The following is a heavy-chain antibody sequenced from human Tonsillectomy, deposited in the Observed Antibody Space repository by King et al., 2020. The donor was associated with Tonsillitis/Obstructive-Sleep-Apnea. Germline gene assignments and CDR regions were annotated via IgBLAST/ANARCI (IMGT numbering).Heavy chain of an antibody. J-gene: IGHJ4*02. CDR1: GFTFSTYL. D-gene: IGHD4-17*01. Sequence: VQLVESGGGVAQPGRSLRLSCAASGFTFSTYLMHWVRQAPGKGLEWVAVISYDGTNKYYADSVKGRFTISRDNSKNTLYLQVNSLRAEDTAVYYCGTEAGYGDYAFDYWGQGTLVTVSS. CDR2: ISYDGTNK. V-gene: IGHV3-30*01. CDR3: GTEAGYGDYAFDY.